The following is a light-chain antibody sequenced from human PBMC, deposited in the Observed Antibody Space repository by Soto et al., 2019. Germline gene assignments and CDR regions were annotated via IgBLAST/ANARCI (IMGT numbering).Light chain of an antibody. J-gene: IGKJ1*01. CDR1: QSVSRN. CDR2: AAS. CDR3: QKYNSAPWT. Sequence: MTQSPATLSVSPGERATLSCGASQSVSRNLAWYQQKPGKVPKLLIYAASTLQSGVPSRFSGSGSGTDFTLTISSLQPEDVATYYCQKYNSAPWTFGQGTKVEIK. V-gene: IGKV1-27*01.